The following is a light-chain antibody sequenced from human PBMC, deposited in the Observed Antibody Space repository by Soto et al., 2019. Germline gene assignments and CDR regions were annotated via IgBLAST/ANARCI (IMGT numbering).Light chain of an antibody. Sequence: QAVLTQPPSASGTPGQRVTISCSGGSSNIGSNTVNWYQQLPGTAPKHLIFSNNQRPSGVPDRFSGSKSGTSASLAISGLQPEDEADYYCAAWDDSLSGVFGGGTKLTVL. CDR3: AAWDDSLSGV. V-gene: IGLV1-44*01. CDR1: SSNIGSNT. CDR2: SNN. J-gene: IGLJ3*02.